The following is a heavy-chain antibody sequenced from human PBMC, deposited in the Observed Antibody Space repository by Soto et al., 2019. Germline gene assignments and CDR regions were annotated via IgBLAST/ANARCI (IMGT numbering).Heavy chain of an antibody. CDR3: ARDGYSSRWHAWGEFDI. CDR2: IYYSGST. D-gene: IGHD6-13*01. CDR1: GGSISSYY. J-gene: IGHJ3*02. Sequence: QVQLQESGPGLVKPSETLSLTCTVSGGSISSYYWSWIRQPPGKGLEWFGYIYYSGSTNDNPSLNSRFNISVDTSKQQVPLKLSSVTAADTAVYSCARDGYSSRWHAWGEFDIWGQGTMVTVSS. V-gene: IGHV4-59*01.